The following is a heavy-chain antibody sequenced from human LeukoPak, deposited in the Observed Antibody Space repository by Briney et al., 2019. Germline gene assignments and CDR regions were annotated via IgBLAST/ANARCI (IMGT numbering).Heavy chain of an antibody. D-gene: IGHD3-3*01. V-gene: IGHV4-39*01. CDR2: IYYSGST. CDR3: ASHDFWSGYPKFDY. J-gene: IGHJ4*02. CDR1: GDSMRSRSYY. Sequence: WEPLSLTCTVCGDSMRSRSYYRGWFRQPPGRGLEGFGSIYYSGSTYYNLSLKIRVTISVDTSKNQFSLKLSSVTAADTAVYSCASHDFWSGYPKFDYWGQGTLVTVSS.